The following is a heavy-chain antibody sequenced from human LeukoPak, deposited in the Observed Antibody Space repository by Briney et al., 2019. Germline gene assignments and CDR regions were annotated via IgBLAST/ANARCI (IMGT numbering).Heavy chain of an antibody. Sequence: EGSLRLSCEAAGFTCSGYGMHWIRQAPGKGLEWVALIWSGGNKDFYADSVRGRFAISKDNGRSTLYLDMNSLRNDDTGVYYCAIEVARGYGMDVWGQGTAVIVSS. CDR1: GFTCSGYG. CDR3: AIEVARGYGMDV. CDR2: IWSGGNKD. V-gene: IGHV3-33*01. J-gene: IGHJ6*02. D-gene: IGHD3-10*01.